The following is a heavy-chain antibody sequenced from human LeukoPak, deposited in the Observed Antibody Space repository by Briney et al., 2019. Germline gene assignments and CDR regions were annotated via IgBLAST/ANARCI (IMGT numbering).Heavy chain of an antibody. D-gene: IGHD3-10*01. Sequence: SETLSLTCAVNGGSFIGYYWIWIRQPPGKGLEWIGEINHSGSTNYNPSLKSRVTISLDTSRNQFSLKLNSVTAADTAVYYCAKSNGYGLVDIWGQGTMVTVSS. CDR1: GGSFIGYY. J-gene: IGHJ3*02. CDR3: AKSNGYGLVDI. CDR2: INHSGST. V-gene: IGHV4-34*01.